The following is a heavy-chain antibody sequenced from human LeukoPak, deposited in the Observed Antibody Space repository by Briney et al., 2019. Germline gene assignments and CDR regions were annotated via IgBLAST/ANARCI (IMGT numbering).Heavy chain of an antibody. CDR3: ARTPSYGGYDWYFDL. V-gene: IGHV1-2*02. Sequence: ASVKVSCKASGYTFTGYYMHWVRQAPGQGLEWMGWINPNSGGTNYAQKFQGRVTMTRDTSISTAYMELTRLRSDDTAVYYCARTPSYGGYDWYFDLWGRGTLVTVSS. CDR2: INPNSGGT. CDR1: GYTFTGYY. D-gene: IGHD5-12*01. J-gene: IGHJ2*01.